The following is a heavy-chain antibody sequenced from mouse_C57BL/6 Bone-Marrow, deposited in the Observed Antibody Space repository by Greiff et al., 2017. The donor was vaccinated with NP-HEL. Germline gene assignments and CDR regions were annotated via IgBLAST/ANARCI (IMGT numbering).Heavy chain of an antibody. Sequence: QVQLQQPGAELVKPGASVKMSCKASGYTFTSYWITWVKQRPGQGLEWIGDIYPGSGSTNYNEKFKSKATLTVDTSSSTAYMQLSSLTSEDSAVYYCAREGGILSLYAMDYWGQGTSVTVSS. CDR1: GYTFTSYW. CDR2: IYPGSGST. D-gene: IGHD5-2*01. J-gene: IGHJ4*01. CDR3: AREGGILSLYAMDY. V-gene: IGHV1-55*01.